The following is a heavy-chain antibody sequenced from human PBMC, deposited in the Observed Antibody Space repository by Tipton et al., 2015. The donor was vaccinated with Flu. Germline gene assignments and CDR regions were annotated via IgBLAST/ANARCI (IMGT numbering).Heavy chain of an antibody. CDR1: RGSIRSRSYS. CDR3: ARLSYYDVDLKNFYFDY. D-gene: IGHD3-10*02. CDR2: MYYSGRA. J-gene: IGHJ4*02. Sequence: GLVKPSETLSLTCTDSRGSIRSRSYSWGWIRQPPGKGLEWIGSMYYSGRAYYNPSLKSRVPISVDTSKNQFSLKLISVTAADSAMYYCARLSYYDVDLKNFYFDYWGQGALVTVSS. V-gene: IGHV4-39*01.